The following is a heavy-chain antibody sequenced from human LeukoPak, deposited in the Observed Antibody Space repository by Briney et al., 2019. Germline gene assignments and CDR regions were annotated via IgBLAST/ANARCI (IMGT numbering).Heavy chain of an antibody. D-gene: IGHD2-2*01. J-gene: IGHJ5*02. CDR1: GFTFSTYA. CDR2: ISGSGDNT. Sequence: GGSLRLSCAASGFTFSTYAMTWVRQAPGKGLEWVSAISGSGDNTYYADSVKGRFTISRDNSKNTLYLQMNSLRAEDTAVYYCAKDALIVVVPAANWFDPWGQGTLVTVSS. V-gene: IGHV3-23*01. CDR3: AKDALIVVVPAANWFDP.